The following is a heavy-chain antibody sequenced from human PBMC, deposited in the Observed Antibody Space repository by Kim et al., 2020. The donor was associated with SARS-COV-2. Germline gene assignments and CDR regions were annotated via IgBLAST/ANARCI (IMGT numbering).Heavy chain of an antibody. J-gene: IGHJ4*02. Sequence: IYPQKSQGRVTITRDTSTRTVYMEMSSLKSEDTSVYYCARESPESYFFDVGGQGTLVTVSS. CDR3: ARESPESYFFDV. D-gene: IGHD3-16*02. V-gene: IGHV1-46*01.